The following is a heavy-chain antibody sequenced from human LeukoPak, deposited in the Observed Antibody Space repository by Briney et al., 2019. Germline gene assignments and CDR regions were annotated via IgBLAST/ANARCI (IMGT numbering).Heavy chain of an antibody. J-gene: IGHJ5*02. CDR2: IRYDGSIK. Sequence: PGGSLRLSCAASGFTFSTYGMHWVRQAPGKGLEWVAFIRYDGSIKYYADSVKGRFTISRDNSKNTLYLQMNSLRAEDTAVYYCAKLPAYGDYVSYWFDPWGQGTLVTVSS. V-gene: IGHV3-30*02. CDR1: GFTFSTYG. D-gene: IGHD4-17*01. CDR3: AKLPAYGDYVSYWFDP.